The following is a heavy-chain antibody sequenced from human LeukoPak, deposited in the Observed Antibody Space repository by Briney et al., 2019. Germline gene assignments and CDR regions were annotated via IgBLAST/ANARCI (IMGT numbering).Heavy chain of an antibody. CDR3: ARLGSPVTHTAMAPGGFDY. CDR1: EYSFTSYW. Sequence: GESLKISCKGSEYSFTSYWIGWVRQMPGKGLEWMGIIYPGDSDTRYSPSFQGQVTISADKSISTAYLQWSSLKASDTAMYYCARLGSPVTHTAMAPGGFDYWGQGTLVTVSS. CDR2: IYPGDSDT. J-gene: IGHJ4*02. V-gene: IGHV5-51*01. D-gene: IGHD5-18*01.